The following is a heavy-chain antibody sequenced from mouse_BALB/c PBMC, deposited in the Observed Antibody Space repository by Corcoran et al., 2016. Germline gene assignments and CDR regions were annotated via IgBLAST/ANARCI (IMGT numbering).Heavy chain of an antibody. CDR3: AKYGYPPWFAY. D-gene: IGHD2-2*01. CDR2: ISYDGSN. V-gene: IGHV3-6*02. J-gene: IGHJ3*01. CDR1: GYSITSGYY. Sequence: DVQLQESGPGLVKPSQSLSLTCSVTGYSITSGYYWNWIRQFPGNKLEWMGYISYDGSNNYNPSLKNRISITRDTSKIQFFLKLNSVTTEDTATYYCAKYGYPPWFAYWGQGTLVTVSA.